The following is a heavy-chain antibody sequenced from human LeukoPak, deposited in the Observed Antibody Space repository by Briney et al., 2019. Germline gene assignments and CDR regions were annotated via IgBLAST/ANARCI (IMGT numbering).Heavy chain of an antibody. CDR1: GFTLGDYA. Sequence: SLRLSCTASGFTLGDYAMSWFRQAPGKGLEWVGFIRSKAYGGTTEYAASVKGRFTISRDDSKSIAYLQMNSLKTEDTAVYYCTRALLGGYYYYYMDVWGKGTTVTVSS. V-gene: IGHV3-49*03. CDR2: IRSKAYGGTT. J-gene: IGHJ6*03. CDR3: TRALLGGYYYYYMDV. D-gene: IGHD3-16*01.